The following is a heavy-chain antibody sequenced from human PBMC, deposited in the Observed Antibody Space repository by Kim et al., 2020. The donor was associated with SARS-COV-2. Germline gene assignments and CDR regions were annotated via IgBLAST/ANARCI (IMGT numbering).Heavy chain of an antibody. J-gene: IGHJ5*02. CDR2: INHSGST. Sequence: SETLSLTCAVYGGSFSGYYWSWIRQPPGKGLEWIGEINHSGSTNYNPSLKSRVTISVDTSKNQFSLKLSSVTAADTAVYYCARGIGRLTAAAGSNWFDPWGQGTLVTVSS. D-gene: IGHD6-13*01. V-gene: IGHV4-34*01. CDR1: GGSFSGYY. CDR3: ARGIGRLTAAAGSNWFDP.